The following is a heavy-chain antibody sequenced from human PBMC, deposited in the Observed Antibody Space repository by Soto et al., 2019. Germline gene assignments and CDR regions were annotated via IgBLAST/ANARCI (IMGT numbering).Heavy chain of an antibody. CDR2: VGPSGAST. J-gene: IGHJ4*02. D-gene: IGHD3-22*01. CDR1: GITFGKYA. CDR3: ARSYYYDSTGYYRTFDY. V-gene: IGHV3-23*01. Sequence: PGGSLRLSCAGSGITFGKYAMSRVRLAPGKGLEWVSVVGPSGASTIYADSVRGRFTISRDNSENTLYLQMNSLTAADTALYFWARSYYYDSTGYYRTFDYWGPGTLVTVSS.